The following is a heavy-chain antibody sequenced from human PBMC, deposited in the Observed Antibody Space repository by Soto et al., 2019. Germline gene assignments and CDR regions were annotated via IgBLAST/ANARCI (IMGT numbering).Heavy chain of an antibody. CDR3: AAARGVVAAFDY. Sequence: TLSLTSTLSGGSISSVGYYWSWIRQHPGKGLEGTGYTYDSGSTYYNPSLKTRVTISVDTAKNQFSLAVCSVTGGDTAVFFCAAARGVVAAFDYWGQGTLVTVSS. CDR1: GGSISSVGYY. D-gene: IGHD2-15*01. J-gene: IGHJ4*02. V-gene: IGHV4-31*03. CDR2: TYDSGST.